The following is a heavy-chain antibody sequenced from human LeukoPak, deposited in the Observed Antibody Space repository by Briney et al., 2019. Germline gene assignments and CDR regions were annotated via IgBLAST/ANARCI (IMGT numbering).Heavy chain of an antibody. V-gene: IGHV1-18*01. CDR1: GYTFTSYG. CDR2: ISAYNGNT. J-gene: IGHJ6*04. D-gene: IGHD2-2*01. CDR3: ARDRGTELGYCSSTSCYLSPPMDV. Sequence: ASVRVSCKASGYTFTSYGISWVRQAPGQGLEWMGWISAYNGNTNYAQKLQGRVTMTTDTSTSTAYMELRSLRSDDTAVYYCARDRGTELGYCSSTSCYLSPPMDVWGKGTTVTVSS.